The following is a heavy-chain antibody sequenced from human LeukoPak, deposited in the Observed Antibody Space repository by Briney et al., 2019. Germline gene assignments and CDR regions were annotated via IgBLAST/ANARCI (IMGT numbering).Heavy chain of an antibody. CDR2: INPDGGVT. Sequence: ASVKVSCKASGYTFTDYYMHWVRQAPGQGLEWMGWINPDGGVTKSAQKFQGRVTMTGDKSINTVYMELSGLTSDDTALYYCARGPNHYYYMDFWGKGTTVSVSS. CDR1: GYTFTDYY. D-gene: IGHD2-8*01. CDR3: ARGPNHYYYMDF. J-gene: IGHJ6*03. V-gene: IGHV1-2*02.